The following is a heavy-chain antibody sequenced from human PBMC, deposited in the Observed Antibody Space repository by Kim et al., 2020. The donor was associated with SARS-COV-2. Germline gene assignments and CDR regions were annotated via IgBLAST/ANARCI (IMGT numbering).Heavy chain of an antibody. V-gene: IGHV1-69*13. D-gene: IGHD3-22*01. CDR3: AILQRNYYDSSGYYGMDV. CDR1: GGTFSSYA. J-gene: IGHJ6*01. CDR2: IIPVFATA. Sequence: SVKVSCKASGGTFSSYAISWVRQAPGQGLEWMGGIIPVFATANYAQKFQGRVTIVADESTSTAYMELRSLRSEDTAVYYCAILQRNYYDSSGYYGMDVW.